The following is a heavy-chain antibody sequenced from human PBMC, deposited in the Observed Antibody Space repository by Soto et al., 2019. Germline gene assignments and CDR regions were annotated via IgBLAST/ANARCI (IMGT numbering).Heavy chain of an antibody. J-gene: IGHJ4*02. D-gene: IGHD4-17*01. CDR1: GDSITSGDYY. CDR3: ARDGPTATYFDT. V-gene: IGHV4-30-4*01. Sequence: QVQLQESGPGLVKPSQTLSLTCTVSGDSITSGDYYWSWIRQPPGKGLEWIGLLYYRGSSHYNPSLKSRVTISDDTSKNQFSLKLTSVTAADTAVYYCARDGPTATYFDTWGQGTLVTVSS. CDR2: LYYRGSS.